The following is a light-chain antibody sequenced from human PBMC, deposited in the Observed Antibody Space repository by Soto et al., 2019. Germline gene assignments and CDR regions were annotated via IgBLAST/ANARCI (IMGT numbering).Light chain of an antibody. V-gene: IGLV2-11*01. CDR2: DVS. CDR1: GSDIAGYNY. CDR3: CSYAGSYTFV. J-gene: IGLJ3*02. Sequence: QSALTQPASVSGSLGQSITISCTGTGSDIAGYNYVSWYQQHPGKAPKLMIYDVSKRPSGVPDRFSGSKSGNTASLTISGLQAEDEADYYCCSYAGSYTFVFGGGTKLTVL.